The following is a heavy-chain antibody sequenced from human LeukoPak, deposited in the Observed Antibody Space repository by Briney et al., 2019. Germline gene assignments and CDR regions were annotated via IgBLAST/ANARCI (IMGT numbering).Heavy chain of an antibody. Sequence: GGPLRLSCAGSGFTFSDYSLGWVRQAPGKGLEWVSSISGSGTHKFYGDSVKGRFNISRDNAKNSLFLQMTSLRAEDTAVYYCARDWALTKWGQGTLVTVSS. CDR2: ISGSGTHK. V-gene: IGHV3-21*01. D-gene: IGHD7-27*01. CDR3: ARDWALTK. CDR1: GFTFSDYS. J-gene: IGHJ4*02.